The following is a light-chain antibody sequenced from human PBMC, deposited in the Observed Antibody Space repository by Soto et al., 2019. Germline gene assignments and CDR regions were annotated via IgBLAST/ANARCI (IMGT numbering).Light chain of an antibody. V-gene: IGKV1-9*01. CDR1: QGISSS. J-gene: IGKJ5*01. CDR3: QKLDNFPLT. CDR2: AAS. Sequence: IKLSQSPSFLSALVGDRVTITCRASQGISSSLAWYQQKPGEAPKLLIYAASTLQSGVPPRFSGSGSGTEFTLTISSLQPEDFASYYCQKLDNFPLTFGQRTRPEI.